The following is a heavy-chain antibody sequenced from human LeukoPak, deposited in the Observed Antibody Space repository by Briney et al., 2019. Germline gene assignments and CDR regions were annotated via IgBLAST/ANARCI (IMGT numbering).Heavy chain of an antibody. CDR3: ARGIGGSYYVGYYFDY. D-gene: IGHD1-26*01. V-gene: IGHV1-46*01. CDR1: GYTFTSYY. CDR2: NNPSGGST. J-gene: IGHJ4*02. Sequence: ASVKVSCKASGYTFTSYYMHWVRQAPGQGLEWMGINNPSGGSTSYAQKFQGRVTITRDTSTSTVYMELSSLKSEDTAVYYCARGIGGSYYVGYYFDYWGQGTLVTVSS.